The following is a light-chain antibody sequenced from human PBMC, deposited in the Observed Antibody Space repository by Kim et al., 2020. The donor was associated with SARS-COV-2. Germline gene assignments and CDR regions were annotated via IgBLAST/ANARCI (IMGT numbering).Light chain of an antibody. V-gene: IGLV2-23*02. CDR3: CSYAGSSTLV. CDR1: SSDVGSYNL. Sequence: QSVLTQPASVSGSPGQSITISCTGTSSDVGSYNLVSWYQQHPGKAPKLMIYEVSKRPSVVSNRFSGSKSGNTASLTISGLQAEDEADYYCCSYAGSSTLVFGGGAQLTAL. J-gene: IGLJ2*01. CDR2: EVS.